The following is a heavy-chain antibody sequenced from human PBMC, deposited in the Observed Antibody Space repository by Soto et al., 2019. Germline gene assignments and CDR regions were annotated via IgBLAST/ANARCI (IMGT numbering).Heavy chain of an antibody. Sequence: GESLKISCAASGFTFSSYSMNWVRQAPGKGLEWVSSISSSSSYIYYADSVKGRFTISRDNAKNSLYLQMNSLRAEDTAVYYCARDPYVTPDIAAAGRFDYWGQGTLVTVSS. CDR1: GFTFSSYS. CDR3: ARDPYVTPDIAAAGRFDY. D-gene: IGHD6-13*01. V-gene: IGHV3-21*01. CDR2: ISSSSSYI. J-gene: IGHJ4*02.